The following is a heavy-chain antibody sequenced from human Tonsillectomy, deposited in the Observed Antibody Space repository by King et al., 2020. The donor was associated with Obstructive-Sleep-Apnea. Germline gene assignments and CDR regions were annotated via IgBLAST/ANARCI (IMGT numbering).Heavy chain of an antibody. Sequence: QLQESGPGLVKPSETLSLTCAVSGGSISSYYWSWIRQPPGKGLEWSGYIYYSGITDSNPSLNSEVTISADTSKNQFSLKLTSVTAADTAVYYCARHLDYSDNTGYDSDAFDIWGQGTMVTVSS. D-gene: IGHD3-22*01. J-gene: IGHJ3*02. CDR2: IYYSGIT. CDR3: ARHLDYSDNTGYDSDAFDI. CDR1: GGSISSYY. V-gene: IGHV4-59*08.